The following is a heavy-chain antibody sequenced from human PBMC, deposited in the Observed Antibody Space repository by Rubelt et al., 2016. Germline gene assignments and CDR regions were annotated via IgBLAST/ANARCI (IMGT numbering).Heavy chain of an antibody. Sequence: QVQLQQWGPGLVKPSETLSLTCTVSGGSISSSSYYWVWIRQPPGKGLEWIGSTYYSGSTYYNPSLKGRVTISVDTSKNQFSLKLSSVTAADTAVYYCARGIGRRVVPAANNWFDPWGQGTLVTVSS. CDR1: GGSISSSSYY. CDR3: ARGIGRRVVPAANNWFDP. CDR2: TYYSGST. D-gene: IGHD2-2*01. V-gene: IGHV4-39*07. J-gene: IGHJ5*02.